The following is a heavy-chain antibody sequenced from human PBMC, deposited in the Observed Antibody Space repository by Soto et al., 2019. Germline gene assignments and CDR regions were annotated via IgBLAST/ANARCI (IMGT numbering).Heavy chain of an antibody. CDR3: ARWATVVTPATFDY. CDR2: IYYSGST. V-gene: IGHV4-61*01. CDR1: GGSVSSGSYY. Sequence: QVQLQESGPGLVKPSETLSLTCSVSGGSVSSGSYYWSWIRQPPGKGLEWIGYIYYSGSTNYNPSLKSRVTISVDTSKNQFSLKLSSVTAADTAVYYCARWATVVTPATFDYWGQGTLVTVSS. D-gene: IGHD4-17*01. J-gene: IGHJ4*02.